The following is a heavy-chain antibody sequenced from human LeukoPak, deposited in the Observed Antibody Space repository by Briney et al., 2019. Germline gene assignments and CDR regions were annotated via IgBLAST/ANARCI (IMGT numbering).Heavy chain of an antibody. Sequence: PSETLSLTCTVSGGSISSYYWSWIRQPAGKGLEWIGHIYKSGSTDYNPSLKSRVTMSMDTSKSQFSLNLRSVTAADTAVYYCARDDRVSGTFLRWFDPWGQGTLVTVSS. CDR3: ARDDRVSGTFLRWFDP. J-gene: IGHJ5*02. CDR1: GGSISSYY. D-gene: IGHD1-26*01. V-gene: IGHV4-4*07. CDR2: IYKSGST.